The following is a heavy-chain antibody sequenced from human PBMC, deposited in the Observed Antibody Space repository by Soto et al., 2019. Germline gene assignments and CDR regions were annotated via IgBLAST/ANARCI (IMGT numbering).Heavy chain of an antibody. CDR1: GGSISSGDYY. CDR2: IYYSGST. CDR3: ARLMMEEGAFDI. J-gene: IGHJ3*02. D-gene: IGHD3-16*01. V-gene: IGHV4-30-4*01. Sequence: SETLSLTCTVSGGSISSGDYYWSWIRQPPGKGLEWIGYIYYSGSTYYNPSLKSRVTISVDTSKNQFSLKLSSVTAADTAVYYCARLMMEEGAFDIWGQGTMVTVSS.